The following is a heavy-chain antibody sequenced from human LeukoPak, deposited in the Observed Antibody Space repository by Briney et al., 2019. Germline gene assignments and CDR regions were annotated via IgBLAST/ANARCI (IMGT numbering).Heavy chain of an antibody. Sequence: GESLKVSCKGSGYSFTSYWIGWVRQMPGEGLEWMGIIYPGDSDTRYSPSFQGQVTISADKSISTAYLQWSSLKASDTAMYYCARLGYYYDSSGYYSPPTYFDYWGQGTLVTVSS. V-gene: IGHV5-51*01. CDR3: ARLGYYYDSSGYYSPPTYFDY. CDR2: IYPGDSDT. J-gene: IGHJ4*02. D-gene: IGHD3-22*01. CDR1: GYSFTSYW.